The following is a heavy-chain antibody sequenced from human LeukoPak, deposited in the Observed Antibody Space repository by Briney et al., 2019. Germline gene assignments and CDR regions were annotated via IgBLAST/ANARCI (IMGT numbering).Heavy chain of an antibody. J-gene: IGHJ6*02. V-gene: IGHV3-33*01. D-gene: IGHD3-10*01. CDR1: GFTFSSYG. CDR2: IWYDGSNK. CDR3: ARGHRAGHPYYYYYYGMDV. Sequence: PGGSLRLSCAASGFTFSSYGMHWVRQAPGKGLEWVAVIWYDGSNKYYADSVKGRFTISRDNSKNTLYLQMNSLRAADTAVYYCARGHRAGHPYYYYYYGMDVWGQGTTVTVSS.